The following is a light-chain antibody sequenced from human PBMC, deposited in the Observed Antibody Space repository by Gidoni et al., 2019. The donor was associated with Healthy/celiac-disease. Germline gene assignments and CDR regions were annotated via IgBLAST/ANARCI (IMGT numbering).Light chain of an antibody. CDR3: QQYGSSPLT. CDR1: QSVSSSY. J-gene: IGKJ4*01. CDR2: GAS. Sequence: EIELTQSPGTLSLSPGESDTLSCRDSQSVSSSYFAWYQQKHGQAPRLLSYGASSRATGIPDRFSVSGSGTDFTLTISRLEPEDFSVYYCQQYGSSPLTFGGGTKVESK. V-gene: IGKV3-20*01.